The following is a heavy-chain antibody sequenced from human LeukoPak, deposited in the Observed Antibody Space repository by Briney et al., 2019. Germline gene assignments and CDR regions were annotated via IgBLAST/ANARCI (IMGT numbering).Heavy chain of an antibody. CDR1: GFTFDDYA. CDR3: AKDRSGSYYVGFDY. CDR2: ISWNSGSI. D-gene: IGHD1-26*01. J-gene: IGHJ4*02. Sequence: GGSLRLSCAASGFTFDDYAMHWVRQAPGKGLEWVSGISWNSGSIGYADSVKGRFTISRDNAKNSLYLQMNSLRAEDTALYYCAKDRSGSYYVGFDYWGRGTLVTVSS. V-gene: IGHV3-9*01.